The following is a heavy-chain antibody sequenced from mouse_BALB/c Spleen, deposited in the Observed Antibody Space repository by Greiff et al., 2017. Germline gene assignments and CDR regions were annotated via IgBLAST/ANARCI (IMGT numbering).Heavy chain of an antibody. CDR1: GYSFTSYW. J-gene: IGHJ4*01. CDR2: IYPGNSDT. CDR3: TEGANYYAMDY. Sequence: EVQLQQSGTVLARPGASVKMSCKASGYSFTSYWMHWVKQRPGQGLEWIGAIYPGNSDTSYNQKFKGKAKLTAVTSASTAYMELSSLTNEDSAVYYCTEGANYYAMDYWGQGTSVTVSS. V-gene: IGHV1-5*01.